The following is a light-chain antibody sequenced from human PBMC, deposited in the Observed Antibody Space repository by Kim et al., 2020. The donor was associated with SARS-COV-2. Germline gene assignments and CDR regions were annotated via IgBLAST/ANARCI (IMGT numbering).Light chain of an antibody. V-gene: IGLV3-1*01. CDR1: QLGYKY. CDR2: QDT. CDR3: QTWDSTTVF. J-gene: IGLJ2*01. Sequence: SVSPGQPASITCSGNQLGYKYACWYQQKPGQSPVLVIYQDTKRPSGIPVRFSGSNSGNTATLTISGTQAMDEADYYCQTWDSTTVFFGGGTQLTVL.